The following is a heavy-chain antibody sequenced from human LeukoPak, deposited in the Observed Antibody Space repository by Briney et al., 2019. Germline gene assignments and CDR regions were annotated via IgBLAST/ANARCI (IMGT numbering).Heavy chain of an antibody. V-gene: IGHV1-18*01. D-gene: IGHD2-15*01. Sequence: ASVKVSCKASGYTFTSYGISWVRQAPGQGLEWMGWISAYNGNTNYAQKLQGRVTMTTDTSTNTAYMELRSLRSDDTAVYYCARDLRDIVVVVAATGEAFDIWGQGTMVTVSS. CDR3: ARDLRDIVVVVAATGEAFDI. J-gene: IGHJ3*02. CDR2: ISAYNGNT. CDR1: GYTFTSYG.